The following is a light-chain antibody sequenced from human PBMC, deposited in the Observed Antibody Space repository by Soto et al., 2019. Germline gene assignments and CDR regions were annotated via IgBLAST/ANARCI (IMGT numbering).Light chain of an antibody. J-gene: IGLJ1*01. CDR2: EGS. V-gene: IGLV2-23*01. Sequence: QSALTQPASVSGSPGHSITLSCTGASSDVGNYNLVSWYQQHPGKAPKLIIYEGSKRPSGVSNRFSGSKSGNTASLTISGLQAEDEADYYCCSYAGSTAPSDFGTGSQVAAL. CDR3: CSYAGSTAPSD. CDR1: SSDVGNYNL.